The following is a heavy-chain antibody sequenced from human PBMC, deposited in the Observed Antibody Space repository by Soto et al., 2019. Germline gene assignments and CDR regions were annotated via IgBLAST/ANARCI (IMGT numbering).Heavy chain of an antibody. CDR3: ARMTTVTTSWYFDL. CDR1: GFTVSTNY. D-gene: IGHD4-17*01. V-gene: IGHV3-66*01. CDR2: IYSGGST. J-gene: IGHJ2*01. Sequence: EVQLVESGGGLVQPGGSLRLSCAASGFTVSTNYMSWVRQAPGKGLEWVSIIYSGGSTYYADSVKGRFTISRDNSKNTRYLQRNSLRAEDTGVYDCARMTTVTTSWYFDLWCRGTLVTVSS.